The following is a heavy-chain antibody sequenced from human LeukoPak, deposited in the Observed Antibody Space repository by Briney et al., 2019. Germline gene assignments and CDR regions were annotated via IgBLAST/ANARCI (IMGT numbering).Heavy chain of an antibody. CDR1: GGSFSSGNYY. V-gene: IGHV4-61*01. CDR2: TSYSGST. Sequence: PSETLSLTCTVSGGSFSSGNYYWTWIRQPPGKGLEWIGYTSYSGSTNYNPSLKSRVTISVDTSKNQFSLKLSSVTAADTAMYYCARRVSGDYGHWFDPWGQGTLVTVSS. J-gene: IGHJ5*02. CDR3: ARRVSGDYGHWFDP. D-gene: IGHD4-17*01.